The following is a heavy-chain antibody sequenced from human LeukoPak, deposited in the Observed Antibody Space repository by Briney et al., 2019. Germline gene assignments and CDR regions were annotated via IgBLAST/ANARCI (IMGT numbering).Heavy chain of an antibody. CDR2: IYYTGST. CDR3: ARHRYYYRSGSYYGAPYYMDA. Sequence: SETLSLACTVSGDSISSSSYSWGWIRQPRGKGLEWIVSIYYTGSTYYNPSLNSRFTRSVETSKNEFSLKVSSVTAADTSVYYCARHRYYYRSGSYYGAPYYMDASGKRTPVTISS. V-gene: IGHV4-39*01. CDR1: GDSISSSSYS. D-gene: IGHD3-10*01. J-gene: IGHJ6*03.